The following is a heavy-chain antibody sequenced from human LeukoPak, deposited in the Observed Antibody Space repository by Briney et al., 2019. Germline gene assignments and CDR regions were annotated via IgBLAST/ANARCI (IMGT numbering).Heavy chain of an antibody. CDR1: GDSFSSKH. J-gene: IGHJ4*01. Sequence: PSETLPFTCPVSGDSFSSKHWSWIRQPPGKGLEWIGYIYYSGRTSYNPSLKSRVTISVDTSKNQFSLKLTSVTAADTAVYYCARSGWYYGDYGPLDYWGQGTLVTVSS. V-gene: IGHV4-59*01. CDR3: ARSGWYYGDYGPLDY. CDR2: IYYSGRT. D-gene: IGHD4-17*01.